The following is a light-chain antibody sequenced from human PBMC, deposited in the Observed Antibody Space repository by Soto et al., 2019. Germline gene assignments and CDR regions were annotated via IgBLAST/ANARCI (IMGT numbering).Light chain of an antibody. CDR3: AAWDDRLNGPV. J-gene: IGLJ3*02. CDR2: SDD. Sequence: QSVLTQPPSVSAAPRQRVTISCSGSSSNIGNNAVNWYQQLPGKAPKLLIHSDDRVPSGVSDRFSGSKSGTSASLAISGLQSEDEADYYCAAWDDRLNGPVFGGGTKLTVL. CDR1: SSNIGNNA. V-gene: IGLV1-36*01.